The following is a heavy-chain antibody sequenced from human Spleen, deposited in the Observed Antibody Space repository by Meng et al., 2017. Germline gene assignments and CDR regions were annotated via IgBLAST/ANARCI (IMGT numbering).Heavy chain of an antibody. CDR1: GGSFSDYH. J-gene: IGHJ4*02. Sequence: QVQLQQWGAGLLKPSETLSLSCAVYGGSFSDYHWRRIRQPPGKGQEWIGEINHSGSTNYNPSLKSRVTISVDTSKNQFSLNLSSVTAADTAVYYCARRDYYGPIGYWGQGTLVTVSS. D-gene: IGHD3-10*01. CDR3: ARRDYYGPIGY. V-gene: IGHV4-34*02. CDR2: INHSGST.